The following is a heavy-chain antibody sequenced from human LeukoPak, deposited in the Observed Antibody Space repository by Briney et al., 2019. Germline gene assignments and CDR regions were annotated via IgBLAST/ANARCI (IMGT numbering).Heavy chain of an antibody. CDR3: AKDTRWCSGYPGAFDY. CDR2: ISGSGGST. V-gene: IGHV3-23*01. CDR1: VFTFSSYA. D-gene: IGHD5-12*01. Sequence: SGGSLRLSCAAPVFTFSSYAMCCVRQAPGKGLEWVSAISGSGGSTYYADSVKGRFTISRDNSKNTLYLQMNSLRAEDTAVYYCAKDTRWCSGYPGAFDYWGQGTLVTVSS. J-gene: IGHJ4*02.